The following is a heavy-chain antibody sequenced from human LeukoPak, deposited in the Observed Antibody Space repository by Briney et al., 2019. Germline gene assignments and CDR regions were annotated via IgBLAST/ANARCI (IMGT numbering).Heavy chain of an antibody. CDR2: IYHSGST. J-gene: IGHJ4*02. Sequence: PSETLSLTCAVYGGSFSGYYWSWIRQPPGKGLEWIGYIYHSGSTYYNPSLKSRVTISVDRSKNQFSLKLSSVTAADTAVYYCARARYDDFWSGPYYFDYWGQGTLVTVSS. CDR3: ARARYDDFWSGPYYFDY. CDR1: GGSFSGYY. D-gene: IGHD3-3*01. V-gene: IGHV4-34*01.